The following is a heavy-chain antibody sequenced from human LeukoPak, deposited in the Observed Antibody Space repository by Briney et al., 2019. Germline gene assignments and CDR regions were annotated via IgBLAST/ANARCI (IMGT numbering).Heavy chain of an antibody. CDR3: ARHRNYDSSGYYYVNYFDY. Sequence: PSETLSLTCTVSGGSISSYYWGWIRQPPGKGLEWIGYIYYSGSTNYNPSLKSRVTISVDTSKNQFSLKLSSVTAADTAVYYCARHRNYDSSGYYYVNYFDYWGQGTLVTVSS. J-gene: IGHJ4*02. D-gene: IGHD3-22*01. CDR2: IYYSGST. V-gene: IGHV4-59*08. CDR1: GGSISSYY.